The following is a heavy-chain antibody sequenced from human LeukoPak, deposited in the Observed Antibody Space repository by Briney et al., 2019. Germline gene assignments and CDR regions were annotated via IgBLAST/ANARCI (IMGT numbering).Heavy chain of an antibody. Sequence: PSETLSLTCTVSGGSISNNYWSWIRQPPGKGLEWIGYIYYSGSTNYNPSLKSRLTISVDTSKNQFSLKLRSVTAADTAVYYCARTYDSGRPVDHWGQGTLVTVSS. CDR3: ARTYDSGRPVDH. V-gene: IGHV4-59*01. CDR1: GGSISNNY. D-gene: IGHD3-10*01. J-gene: IGHJ4*02. CDR2: IYYSGST.